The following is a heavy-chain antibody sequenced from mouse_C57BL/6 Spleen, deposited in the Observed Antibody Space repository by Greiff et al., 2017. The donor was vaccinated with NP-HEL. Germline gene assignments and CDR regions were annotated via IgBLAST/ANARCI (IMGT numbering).Heavy chain of an antibody. CDR3: ARGGHYAMDY. V-gene: IGHV3-6*01. J-gene: IGHJ4*01. Sequence: EVQLKESGPGLVKPSQSLSLTCSVTGYSITSGYYWNWIRQFPGNKLEWMGYISYDGSNNYNPSLKNPISITRDTSKNQFFLKLNSVTTEDTATYYCARGGHYAMDYWGQGTSVTVSS. CDR1: GYSITSGYY. CDR2: ISYDGSN.